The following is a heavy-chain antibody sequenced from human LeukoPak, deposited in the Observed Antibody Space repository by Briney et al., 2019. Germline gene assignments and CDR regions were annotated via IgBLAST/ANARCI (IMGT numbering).Heavy chain of an antibody. V-gene: IGHV3-9*01. CDR3: AKGSAAGTLFSYYGMDV. CDR2: ISWNSGSI. CDR1: GFTFDDYA. D-gene: IGHD6-13*01. J-gene: IGHJ6*02. Sequence: GGSLRLSCAASGFTFDDYAMHWVRQAPGKGLEWVSGISWNSGSIGYADSVKGRFTISRDNAKNSLYLQMNSLRAEDTALYYCAKGSAAGTLFSYYGMDVWGQGTTVTVS.